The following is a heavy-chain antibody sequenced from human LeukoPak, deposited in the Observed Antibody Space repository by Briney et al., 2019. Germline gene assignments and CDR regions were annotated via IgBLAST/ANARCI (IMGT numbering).Heavy chain of an antibody. CDR2: INHSGST. J-gene: IGHJ4*02. V-gene: IGHV4-34*01. D-gene: IGHD6-19*01. CDR3: AEHVAGGDY. Sequence: SETLSLTCAVYGGSFSGYYWSWIRQPPGKGLEWIGEINHSGSTNYNPSLKSRVTISVDTSKNQFSLKLSSVTAGDTAVYYCAEHVAGGDYWGQGTLVTVSS. CDR1: GGSFSGYY.